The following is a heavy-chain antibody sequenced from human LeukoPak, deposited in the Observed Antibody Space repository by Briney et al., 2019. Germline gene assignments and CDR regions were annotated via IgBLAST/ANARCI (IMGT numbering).Heavy chain of an antibody. J-gene: IGHJ4*02. D-gene: IGHD3-22*01. CDR3: ARDWAYYYDSSGYYYEKYYFDY. CDR1: GFTFSSYW. CDR2: IKQDGSEK. Sequence: GGSLRLSCAASGFTFSSYWMSWVRQAPGKGLEWVANIKQDGSEKYYVDSVKGRFTISRDNAKNSLYLQMNSLRAEDTAVCYCARDWAYYYDSSGYYYEKYYFDYWGQGTLVTVSS. V-gene: IGHV3-7*01.